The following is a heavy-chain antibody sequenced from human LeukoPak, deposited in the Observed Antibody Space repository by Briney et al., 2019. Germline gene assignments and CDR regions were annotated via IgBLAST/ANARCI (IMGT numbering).Heavy chain of an antibody. CDR2: INHSGST. J-gene: IGHJ4*02. V-gene: IGHV4-34*01. D-gene: IGHD6-19*01. CDR1: GGSFSGYY. CDR3: ARIAVPRVRRYFDY. Sequence: SETLSLTCAVYGGSFSGYYWSWIRQPPGKGLEWIGEINHSGSTNYNPSLKSRVTISVDTSKNQFSLKLSSVTAADTAVCYCARIAVPRVRRYFDYWGQGTLVTVSS.